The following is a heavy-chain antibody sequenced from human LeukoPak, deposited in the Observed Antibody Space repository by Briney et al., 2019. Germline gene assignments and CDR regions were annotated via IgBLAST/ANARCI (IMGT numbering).Heavy chain of an antibody. Sequence: GASVKVSCKASGYTFTGYYMHWVRQAPGQGLEWMGWINPNSGGTTYAQKFQGRVTMTRDTSISTAYVELSRLRSDDTAVYYCARVGHILYYYYYVDVWGKGTTVTVSS. V-gene: IGHV1-2*02. J-gene: IGHJ6*03. CDR2: INPNSGGT. CDR1: GYTFTGYY. D-gene: IGHD3-10*01. CDR3: ARVGHILYYYYYVDV.